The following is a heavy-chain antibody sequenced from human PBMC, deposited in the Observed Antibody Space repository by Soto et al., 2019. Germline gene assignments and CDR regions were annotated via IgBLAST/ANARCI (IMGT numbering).Heavy chain of an antibody. D-gene: IGHD6-19*01. CDR2: IFGDGDE. CDR3: VHGSYTRGQYDAFDV. J-gene: IGHJ3*01. V-gene: IGHV2-5*02. Sequence: QITLKESGPAVAKPTQTLTLTCTFSGFSLSTGGVLVGWVRQPPGEALEWLALIFGDGDERYSSSLTHRLTIAKDSSANHVVLRLANVDLVDSGTYYCVHGSYTRGQYDAFDVWGQGTLVTVSS. CDR1: GFSLSTGGVL.